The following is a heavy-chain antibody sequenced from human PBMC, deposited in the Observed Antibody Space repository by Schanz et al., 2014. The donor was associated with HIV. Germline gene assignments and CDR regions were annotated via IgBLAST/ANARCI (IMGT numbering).Heavy chain of an antibody. J-gene: IGHJ5*02. CDR1: GYTFSSYD. Sequence: QVQLVQSGAEVKNPGASVKVSCKASGYTFSSYDINWVRQATGQGLEWMGWMNPNSGHTGYAQKFQGRVDMTRTTSISTADMELRGLTSEDTAVYFCARARAKIEGRPVGNWFDPWGQGTLVTVSS. D-gene: IGHD6-6*01. V-gene: IGHV1-8*01. CDR3: ARARAKIEGRPVGNWFDP. CDR2: MNPNSGHT.